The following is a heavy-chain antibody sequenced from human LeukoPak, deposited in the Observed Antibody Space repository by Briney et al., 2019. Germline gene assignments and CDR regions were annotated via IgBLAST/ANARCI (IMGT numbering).Heavy chain of an antibody. V-gene: IGHV4-34*01. CDR3: ARGVIVVVPAARVHNWFDP. CDR1: GGSFSGYY. J-gene: IGHJ5*02. CDR2: INHSGST. Sequence: KPSETLSLTCAVYGGSFSGYYWSWIHQPPGKGLEWIGEINHSGSTNYNPSLKSRVTISVDTSKNQFSLKLSSVTAADTAVYYCARGVIVVVPAARVHNWFDPWGQGTLVTVSS. D-gene: IGHD2-2*01.